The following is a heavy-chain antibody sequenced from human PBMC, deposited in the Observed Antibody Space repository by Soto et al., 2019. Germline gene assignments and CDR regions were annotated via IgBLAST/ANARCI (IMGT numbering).Heavy chain of an antibody. CDR2: ISSSSSYI. J-gene: IGHJ6*03. CDR1: GFTFSSYS. Sequence: PGGSLRLSCAASGFTFSSYSMNWVRQAPGKGLEWVSSISSSSSYIYYADSVKGRFTISRDNAKNSLYLQMNSLRAEDTAVYYCARDSPSYYYYMDVWGKGTTVTVSS. CDR3: ARDSPSYYYYMDV. V-gene: IGHV3-21*01.